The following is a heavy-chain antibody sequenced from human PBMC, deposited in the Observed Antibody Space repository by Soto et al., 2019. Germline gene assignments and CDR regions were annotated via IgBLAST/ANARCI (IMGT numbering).Heavy chain of an antibody. J-gene: IGHJ4*02. Sequence: SEALSLTCTVSNGSINNYYWSWIRQPPGKGPEWIGYISYSATTSSNPSLKSRVTMSVDTSNNQFYLKLSSVTAADTALYYCAREATMFRGSFFDYWGRGTLVT. CDR3: AREATMFRGSFFDY. CDR1: NGSINNYY. V-gene: IGHV4-59*01. CDR2: ISYSATT. D-gene: IGHD3-10*01.